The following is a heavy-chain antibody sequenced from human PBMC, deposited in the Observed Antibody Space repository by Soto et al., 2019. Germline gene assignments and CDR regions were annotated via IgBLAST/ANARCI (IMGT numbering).Heavy chain of an antibody. CDR1: GGSFIGYY. V-gene: IGHV4-34*01. D-gene: IGHD1-20*01. Sequence: SQPLSLTCAVYGGSFIGYYWSWIRQPPGKGLEWIGEINHSGSTNYNPSLKSRVTISVDTSKNQFSLKLSSVTAADTAVYYCARSWGVNNSKYYYYEWYMDVWGTGIPVTV. CDR2: INHSGST. CDR3: ARSWGVNNSKYYYYEWYMDV. J-gene: IGHJ6*03.